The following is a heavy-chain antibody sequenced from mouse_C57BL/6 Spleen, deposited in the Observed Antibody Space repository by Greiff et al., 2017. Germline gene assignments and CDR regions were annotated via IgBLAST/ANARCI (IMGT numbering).Heavy chain of an antibody. J-gene: IGHJ2*01. CDR3: ARNWELDY. CDR2: IDPSDSYT. Sequence: QVQLQQPGAELVMPGASVKLSCKASGYTFTSYWMHWVKQRPGQGLEWIGEIDPSDSYTNYNQKFKGKSTLTVDKSSSTAYMQLSSLTSEDSAVYYCARNWELDYWGQGTTLTVSS. D-gene: IGHD4-1*01. V-gene: IGHV1-69*01. CDR1: GYTFTSYW.